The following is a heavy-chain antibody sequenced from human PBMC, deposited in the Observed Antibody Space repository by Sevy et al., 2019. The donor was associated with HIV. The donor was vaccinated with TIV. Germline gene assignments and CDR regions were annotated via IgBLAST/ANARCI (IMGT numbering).Heavy chain of an antibody. CDR2: INPNSGGT. CDR3: ARDLLAVAGTTPFDY. CDR1: GYTFTGYY. Sequence: ASVKVSCKASGYTFTGYYMHWVRQAPGQGREWMGWINPNSGGTNYAQKFQGRVTMTRDTSISTAYMELSRLRSDDTAVYYCARDLLAVAGTTPFDYWGQGTLVTVSS. D-gene: IGHD6-19*01. V-gene: IGHV1-2*02. J-gene: IGHJ4*02.